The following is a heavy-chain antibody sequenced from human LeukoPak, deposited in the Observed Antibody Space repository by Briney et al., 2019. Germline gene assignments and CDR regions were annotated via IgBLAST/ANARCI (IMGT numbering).Heavy chain of an antibody. CDR1: GYTFTSYD. Sequence: ASVKVSCKASGYTFTSYDINWVRQATGQGLEWMGWVNPNSGNTGYAQKFQGRVTMTRNTSISTAYMELSSLRSEDTAVYYCARVGVYGDYDGGYDAFDIWGQGTMVTVSS. CDR3: ARVGVYGDYDGGYDAFDI. D-gene: IGHD4-17*01. V-gene: IGHV1-8*01. CDR2: VNPNSGNT. J-gene: IGHJ3*02.